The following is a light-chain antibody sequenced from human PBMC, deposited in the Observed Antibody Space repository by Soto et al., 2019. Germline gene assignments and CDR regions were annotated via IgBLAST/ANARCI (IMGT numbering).Light chain of an antibody. CDR3: QQYNSYWT. J-gene: IGKJ1*01. Sequence: DIQMTQSPSTLSASVGEKVTITCRASQGIRSFLAWYQQKPGKAPNLLFYPASTLQSGVPSRFSGSGSGTDFTLTISSLQPDDLATYYCQQYNSYWTFGQGTKVDIK. CDR2: PAS. V-gene: IGKV1-5*01. CDR1: QGIRSF.